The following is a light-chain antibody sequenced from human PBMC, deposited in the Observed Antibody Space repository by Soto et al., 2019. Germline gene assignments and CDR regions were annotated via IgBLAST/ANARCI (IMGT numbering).Light chain of an antibody. CDR1: TGAVTNCHY. CDR2: DTT. CDR3: LLSYNGPYV. Sequence: QAVVTQEPSLTVSPGGTVTLTCGSSTGAVTNCHYPYWFQQKPGQAPRTLIYDTTNRHSWTPARFSGSLLGGKAALTLSGAQPEAEAEYYCLLSYNGPYVFGTGTKVTVL. J-gene: IGLJ1*01. V-gene: IGLV7-46*01.